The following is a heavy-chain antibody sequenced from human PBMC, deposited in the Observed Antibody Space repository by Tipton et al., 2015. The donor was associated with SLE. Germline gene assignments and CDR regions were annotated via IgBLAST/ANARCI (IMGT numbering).Heavy chain of an antibody. CDR1: GGSIGTYY. J-gene: IGHJ4*02. CDR2: IHYSGNT. Sequence: TLSLTCTVSGGSIGTYYWSWIRQPPGKGLEYIGLIHYSGNTNYNPSLKSRVTISVDTSRNQFSLKLSHVTAADTAVYYCAGATYCGGDWYDVWGQGALVTVSS. D-gene: IGHD2-21*01. V-gene: IGHV4-59*01. CDR3: AGATYCGGDWYDV.